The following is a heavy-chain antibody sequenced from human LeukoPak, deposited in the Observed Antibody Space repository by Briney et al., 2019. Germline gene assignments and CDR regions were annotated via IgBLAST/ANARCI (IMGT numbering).Heavy chain of an antibody. CDR3: ASNAPYCGGDCYFDY. CDR1: GFTFSSYA. J-gene: IGHJ4*02. V-gene: IGHV3-30*04. D-gene: IGHD2-21*02. Sequence: PGGSLRLSCAASGFTFSSYAMHWDRQAPGKGLEWVAVISYDGSNKYYADSVKGRFTISRDNSKNTLYLQMNSLRAEDTAVYYCASNAPYCGGDCYFDYWGQGTLVTVSS. CDR2: ISYDGSNK.